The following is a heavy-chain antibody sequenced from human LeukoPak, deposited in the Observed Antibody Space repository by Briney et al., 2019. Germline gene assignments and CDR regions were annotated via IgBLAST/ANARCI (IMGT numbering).Heavy chain of an antibody. CDR1: GFTFSRYE. D-gene: IGHD5-12*01. J-gene: IGHJ6*02. V-gene: IGHV3-48*03. Sequence: GGSLRLSCAASGFTFSRYEMNWVRQAPGKGLEWVSYISTSGSTIDYADSVKGRFTISRDNAKNSLYLQMNSLRAEDTAVYYCAREGAAIVATILDYYYGMDVWGQGTTVTVS. CDR2: ISTSGSTI. CDR3: AREGAAIVATILDYYYGMDV.